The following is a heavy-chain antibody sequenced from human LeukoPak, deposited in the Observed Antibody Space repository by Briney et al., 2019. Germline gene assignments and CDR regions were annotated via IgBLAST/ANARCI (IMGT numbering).Heavy chain of an antibody. CDR1: GGSIRSGDYY. D-gene: IGHD3-9*01. CDR2: IYYSGST. Sequence: SETLSLTCTVSGGSIRSGDYYWSWIRQPPGKGLVWFSYIYYSGSTYYNPSLKSRLTISVDTSKSQFSLKLSSVTAADTAVYYCARYINDNWYFDLWGRGTLVTVSS. J-gene: IGHJ2*01. V-gene: IGHV4-30-4*08. CDR3: ARYINDNWYFDL.